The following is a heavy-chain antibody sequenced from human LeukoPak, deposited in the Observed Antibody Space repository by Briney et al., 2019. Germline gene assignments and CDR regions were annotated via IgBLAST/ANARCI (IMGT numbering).Heavy chain of an antibody. V-gene: IGHV3-48*03. D-gene: IGHD3-10*02. CDR3: AELGITMIGGV. Sequence: PGGSLRLSCAASGLTFSSYEMNWVRQAPGKGLEGVSYISSSGSTIHYADSVKGRFTISRDNAKNSLYLQMNSLRAEDTAVYYCAELGITMIGGVWGKGTTVTISS. CDR1: GLTFSSYE. CDR2: ISSSGSTI. J-gene: IGHJ6*04.